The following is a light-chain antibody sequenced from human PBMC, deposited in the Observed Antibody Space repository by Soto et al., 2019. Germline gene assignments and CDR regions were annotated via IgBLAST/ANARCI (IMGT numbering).Light chain of an antibody. V-gene: IGLV2-14*01. CDR3: SSNTSRATIVI. Sequence: QSALTQPASVSGSPGQSITISCTVTSSDIGGYNYVSWYQHHPGKAPKLMIYEVSNRPSGVSNRLSGSKSGNTASLTISGIQDEDDADDHCSSNTSRATIVIFGGGTKLTVL. CDR1: SSDIGGYNY. CDR2: EVS. J-gene: IGLJ2*01.